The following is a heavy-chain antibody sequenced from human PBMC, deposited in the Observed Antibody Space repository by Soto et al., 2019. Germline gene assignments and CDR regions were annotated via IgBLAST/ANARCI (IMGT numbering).Heavy chain of an antibody. D-gene: IGHD3-3*01. CDR3: VNDVGSRNYDFTNFDS. CDR1: GFIFDDYA. Sequence: EVQLLESGGGVVQPGGSLRLSCIASGFIFDDYAIHWVRQVPGKGLDWVSGIDWNRATTGYADSVKGRFTLSRDNARNSVLLQMNSLRPEDTALYYCVNDVGSRNYDFTNFDSWGQGTLVTVSS. CDR2: IDWNRATT. V-gene: IGHV3-9*01. J-gene: IGHJ4*02.